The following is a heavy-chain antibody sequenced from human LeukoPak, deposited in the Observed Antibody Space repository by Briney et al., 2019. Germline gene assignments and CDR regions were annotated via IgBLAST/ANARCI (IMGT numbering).Heavy chain of an antibody. CDR2: IGTAGDT. V-gene: IGHV3-13*01. CDR3: ARGYSYRFEY. Sequence: GGSLRLSCVASGFTFNTYDMHWVRQAPGKGLEWVSVIGTAGDTYYQASVRGRFTISRESAKNSLYLQMNSLRDGDTAVYYCARGYSYRFEYWGQGTSVIVSS. D-gene: IGHD5-24*01. CDR1: GFTFNTYD. J-gene: IGHJ4*02.